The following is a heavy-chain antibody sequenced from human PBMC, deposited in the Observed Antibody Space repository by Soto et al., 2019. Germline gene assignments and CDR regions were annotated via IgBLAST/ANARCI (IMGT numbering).Heavy chain of an antibody. Sequence: GESLKISCEGSGYSFTAYWIAWVRQMPGKGLEWMGIIYPGDSDTRYSPSFQGQVTFSADKSINTAYLHWNSLKASDTAMYYCARHGNTSYGSGGSIRYGMDLWGQGTPVTVSS. J-gene: IGHJ6*02. CDR1: GYSFTAYW. D-gene: IGHD3-10*01. V-gene: IGHV5-51*01. CDR3: ARHGNTSYGSGGSIRYGMDL. CDR2: IYPGDSDT.